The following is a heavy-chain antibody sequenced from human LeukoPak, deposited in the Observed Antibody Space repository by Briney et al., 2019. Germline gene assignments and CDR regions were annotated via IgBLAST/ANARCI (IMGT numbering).Heavy chain of an antibody. V-gene: IGHV3-43D*03. CDR2: ISWDGGRT. Sequence: GGSLRLSCEASGFTFDDYAMHWVRQAPGKGLEWVSLISWDGGRTYYADSVKGRFTMSRDDAKNSLYLQMDSLRAEDTAVYYCARATTYDILTGYFDYWGQGTLVTVSS. CDR3: ARATTYDILTGYFDY. D-gene: IGHD3-9*01. CDR1: GFTFDDYA. J-gene: IGHJ4*02.